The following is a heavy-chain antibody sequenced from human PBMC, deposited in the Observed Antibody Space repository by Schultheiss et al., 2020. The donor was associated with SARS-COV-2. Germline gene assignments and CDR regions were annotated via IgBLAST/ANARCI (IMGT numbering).Heavy chain of an antibody. CDR2: IYYSGST. J-gene: IGHJ3*02. D-gene: IGHD3-22*01. Sequence: SETLSLTCTVSGGSISSGGYYWSWIRQHPGKGLEWIGYIYYSGSTYYNPSLQSRITISLDTSKNHFSLRLSSVTAADTAVYYCARVHYSDSSGYFRPGDAFDSWGQGTMVTVSS. CDR3: ARVHYSDSSGYFRPGDAFDS. CDR1: GGSISSGGYY. V-gene: IGHV4-39*02.